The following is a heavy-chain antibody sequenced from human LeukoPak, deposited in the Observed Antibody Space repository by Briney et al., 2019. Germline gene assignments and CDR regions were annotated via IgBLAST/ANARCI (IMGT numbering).Heavy chain of an antibody. CDR2: IYPGDSYT. CDR3: ARRSGSDALDI. CDR1: GYRFTSYW. D-gene: IGHD3-10*01. V-gene: IGHV5-51*01. J-gene: IGHJ3*02. Sequence: GESLKISCKGSGYRFTSYWIAWVRQMPGKGLEWMGIIYPGDSYTTYSPSFQGQVTISADKSISTAYLQWRSLKASDTAMYYCARRSGSDALDIWGQGTMVTVSS.